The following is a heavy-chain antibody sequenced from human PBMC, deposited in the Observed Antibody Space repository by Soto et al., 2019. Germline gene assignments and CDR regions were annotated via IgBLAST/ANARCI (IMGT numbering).Heavy chain of an antibody. CDR3: ARSWGTGTYPNDFQH. J-gene: IGHJ1*01. V-gene: IGHV4-31*03. D-gene: IGHD1-26*01. CDR2: IYYSGST. Sequence: SETLSLTCTASGCSISSGDYYWSWMRQHPGKGLEWIGYIYYSGSTYYNPSLKSRVTISVDTSNNQFSLKLSSVTAADTAAYYCARSWGTGTYPNDFQHWGQGSLVTVSS. CDR1: GCSISSGDYY.